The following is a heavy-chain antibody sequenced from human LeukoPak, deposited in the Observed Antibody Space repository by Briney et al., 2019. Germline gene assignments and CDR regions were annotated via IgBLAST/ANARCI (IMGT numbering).Heavy chain of an antibody. CDR2: INHSGRT. CDR3: ARDIPSGHFDY. D-gene: IGHD2-15*01. J-gene: IGHJ4*02. V-gene: IGHV4-38-2*02. Sequence: SETLSLTCTVSSYSISSDYFWAWIRQSPGKGLEWIGSINHSGRTYYHPSLNSRVPISVDTSKNLFSLHLASVTAADTAVYFCARDIPSGHFDYWGQGTLVTVSS. CDR1: SYSISSDYF.